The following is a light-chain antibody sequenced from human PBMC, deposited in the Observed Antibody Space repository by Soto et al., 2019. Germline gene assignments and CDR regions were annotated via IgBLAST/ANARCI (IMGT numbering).Light chain of an antibody. CDR3: QQYVSSPWT. CDR2: GAS. J-gene: IGKJ1*01. Sequence: EIVLTQSPGTLSLSPGERATLSCRASQSIRSNFLAWYQQKPGQAPSLLIYGASNRATGNPDRFSGSGPGTDFTLTISRLGPEDFAVYYCQQYVSSPWTFGQGTKVEIE. CDR1: QSIRSNF. V-gene: IGKV3-20*01.